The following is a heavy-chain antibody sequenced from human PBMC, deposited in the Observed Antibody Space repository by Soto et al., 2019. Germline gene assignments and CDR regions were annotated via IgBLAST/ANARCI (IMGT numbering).Heavy chain of an antibody. Sequence: EVRLVESGGGLVKPGGSLRLSCAASGFTFNKYSMNWVGQDPGKGLEWVSSITSKTGDQYYADSVKGRFIISRDNTNNSLSLQVTSLRDEDTAVYYCARDLMPNDRGLGDLAYWGQGTLVTVSS. CDR3: ARDLMPNDRGLGDLAY. V-gene: IGHV3-21*02. J-gene: IGHJ4*02. D-gene: IGHD3-22*01. CDR1: GFTFNKYS. CDR2: ITSKTGDQ.